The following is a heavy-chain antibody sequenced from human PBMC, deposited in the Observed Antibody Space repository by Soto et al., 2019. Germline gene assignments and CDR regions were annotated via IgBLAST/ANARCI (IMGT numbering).Heavy chain of an antibody. Sequence: SETLSLTCTVSGGPISSYYWSWIRQPPGKGLEWIGYIYYSGSTNYNPSLKSRVTISVDTSKNQFSLKLSSVTTADTAVYYCARHVLTIAAAGKSARWFDPWGQGTLVTVSS. J-gene: IGHJ5*02. CDR2: IYYSGST. CDR1: GGPISSYY. V-gene: IGHV4-59*08. D-gene: IGHD6-13*01. CDR3: ARHVLTIAAAGKSARWFDP.